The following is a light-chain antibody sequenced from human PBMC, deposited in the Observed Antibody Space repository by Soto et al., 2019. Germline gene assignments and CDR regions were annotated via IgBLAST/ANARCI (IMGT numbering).Light chain of an antibody. CDR2: DVT. CDR3: SSYAGSSVPVA. J-gene: IGLJ2*01. V-gene: IGLV2-8*01. Sequence: QPVLTQPPSASGSPGQSVTISCTGASSDVGGYNFVSWYQQHPGKAPKLMIYDVTKRPSGVPDRFSGSKSGNTASLTVSGLQADDEADYYCSSYAGSSVPVAFGGGTKVPVV. CDR1: SSDVGGYNF.